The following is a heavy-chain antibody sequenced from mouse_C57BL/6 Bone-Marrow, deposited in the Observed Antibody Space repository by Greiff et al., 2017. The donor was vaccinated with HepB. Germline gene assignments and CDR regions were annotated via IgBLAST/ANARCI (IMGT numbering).Heavy chain of an antibody. D-gene: IGHD1-1*01. Sequence: EVQLVESGGGLVKPGGSLKLSCAASGFTFSSYAMSWVRQTPEKRLEWVATISDGGSYTYYPDNVKGRFTISRDNAKNNRYLQMSHLKAEDTAMYYCARERDYGSSPAWFAYWGQGTLVTVS. CDR2: ISDGGSYT. CDR3: ARERDYGSSPAWFAY. CDR1: GFTFSSYA. J-gene: IGHJ3*01. V-gene: IGHV5-4*01.